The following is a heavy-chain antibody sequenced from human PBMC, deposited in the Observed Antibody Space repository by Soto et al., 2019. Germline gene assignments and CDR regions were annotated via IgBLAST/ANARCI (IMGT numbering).Heavy chain of an antibody. CDR2: VIPILGQA. J-gene: IGHJ4*02. CDR3: ARVGGVGAPPGADF. Sequence: QVQLVQSGAEVKKPGSSVKVSCKASGGIFSTYAISWLRQAPGQGLEWMGAVIPILGQAYYAQNFQDRVTITADESTRPAYMDLISLRSDDTAVYFCARVGGVGAPPGADFWGQGALVTVSS. CDR1: GGIFSTYA. V-gene: IGHV1-69*01. D-gene: IGHD1-26*01.